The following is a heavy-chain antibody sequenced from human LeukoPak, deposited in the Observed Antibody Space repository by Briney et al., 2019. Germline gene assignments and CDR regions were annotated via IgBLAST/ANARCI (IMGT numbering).Heavy chain of an antibody. D-gene: IGHD6-13*01. CDR3: AKNPSYSSSWYSDYYYMDV. Sequence: GGSLRLSCAASGFTFDDYAMHWVRQAPGKGLEWVSGISWSSGSIGYADSVKGRFTISRGNAKNSLYLQMNSLRAEDAAVYYCAKNPSYSSSWYSDYYYMDVWGKGTTVTVSS. V-gene: IGHV3-9*01. CDR1: GFTFDDYA. J-gene: IGHJ6*03. CDR2: ISWSSGSI.